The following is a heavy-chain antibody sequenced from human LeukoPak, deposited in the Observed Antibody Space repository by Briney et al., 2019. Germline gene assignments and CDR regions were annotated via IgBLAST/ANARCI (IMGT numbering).Heavy chain of an antibody. CDR3: ARDGGDCSSTSCYTGGIDY. Sequence: ASVKVSCKASGYTFTGYYMHWVRQAPGQGLEWMGWINPNSGGTNYAQKFQGRVTMTKDTSISTAYMELSRLRSDDTAVYHCARDGGDCSSTSCYTGGIDYWGQGTLVTVSS. J-gene: IGHJ4*02. CDR2: INPNSGGT. CDR1: GYTFTGYY. V-gene: IGHV1-2*02. D-gene: IGHD2-2*02.